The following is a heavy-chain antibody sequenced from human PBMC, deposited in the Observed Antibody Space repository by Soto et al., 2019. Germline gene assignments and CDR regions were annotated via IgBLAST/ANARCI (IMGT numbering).Heavy chain of an antibody. D-gene: IGHD7-27*01. V-gene: IGHV3-33*01. CDR1: GFTFSSYG. Sequence: QVQLVESGGGVVQPGRSLRLSCAASGFTFSSYGMHWVRQAPGKGLEWVAVIWYDGSNKYYADSVKGRFTISRDNSKNSLYLQMNSLRAEDTAGYYCARGTNWGFDYWGQGTLVTVSS. CDR2: IWYDGSNK. CDR3: ARGTNWGFDY. J-gene: IGHJ4*02.